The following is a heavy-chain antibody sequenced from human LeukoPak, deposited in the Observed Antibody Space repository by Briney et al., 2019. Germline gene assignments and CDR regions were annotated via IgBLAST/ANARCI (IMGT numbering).Heavy chain of an antibody. V-gene: IGHV4-4*07. CDR1: GGSISSYY. J-gene: IGHJ5*02. D-gene: IGHD5-12*01. CDR2: IYTSGST. Sequence: PSETLSLTCTASGGSISSYYWSWIRQPAGKGLEWIGRIYTSGSTNYNPSLKSRVTMSVDTSKNQFSLKLSSVTAADTAVYYCARDRRQATGDWFDPWGQGTLVTVSS. CDR3: ARDRRQATGDWFDP.